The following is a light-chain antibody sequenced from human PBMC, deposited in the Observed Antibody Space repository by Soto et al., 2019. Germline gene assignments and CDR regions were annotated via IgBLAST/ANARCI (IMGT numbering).Light chain of an antibody. CDR2: GAS. CDR3: HQYNDWPPFT. J-gene: IGKJ3*01. V-gene: IGKV3-15*01. Sequence: EIVMTQSPATLSVSPGERAILSCRASQSVSSKLAWYQQKPGQAPRLLIYGASTRATGIPARFSGSSSGTEFTLTISSLQSEDFAVYYCHQYNDWPPFTFGPGTKVDIK. CDR1: QSVSSK.